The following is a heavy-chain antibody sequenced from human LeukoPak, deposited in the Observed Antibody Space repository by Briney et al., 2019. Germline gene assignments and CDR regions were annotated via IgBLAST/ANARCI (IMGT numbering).Heavy chain of an antibody. D-gene: IGHD2-8*02. CDR3: AKIIIGAGVGY. Sequence: GGSLRLSCAASGFTVSSNYMSWVRQAPGKGLEWVSSIGGSGGTTYYADSVKGRFTISRDNSKNTLYLQMNSLRSEDTAVYYCAKIIIGAGVGYWGQGTLVTVSS. CDR1: GFTVSSNY. V-gene: IGHV3-23*01. CDR2: IGGSGGTT. J-gene: IGHJ4*02.